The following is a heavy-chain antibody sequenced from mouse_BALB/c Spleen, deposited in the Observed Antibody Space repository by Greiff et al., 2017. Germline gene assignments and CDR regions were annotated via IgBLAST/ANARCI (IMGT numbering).Heavy chain of an antibody. CDR1: GYSITSDYA. CDR2: ISYSGST. CDR3: ARGPTATDY. V-gene: IGHV3-2*02. Sequence: VQLKESGPGLVKPSQSLSLTCTVTGYSITSDYAWNWIRQFPGNKLEWMGYISYSGSTSYNPSLKRRISITRDTSKNQFFLQLNSVTTEDTATYYCARGPTATDYWGQGTTLTVSS. D-gene: IGHD1-2*01. J-gene: IGHJ2*01.